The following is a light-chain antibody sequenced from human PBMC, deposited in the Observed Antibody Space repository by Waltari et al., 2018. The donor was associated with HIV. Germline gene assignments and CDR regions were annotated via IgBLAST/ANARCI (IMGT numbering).Light chain of an antibody. CDR3: HQYYSVPLA. J-gene: IGKJ4*01. CDR1: LSLTYSSDNKDY. CDR2: FAS. V-gene: IGKV4-1*01. Sequence: DIVVTQSPDSLTLSLGETAPIRFTSSLSLTYSSDNKDYLAWYQQKPGQPPKLLIYFASARASGVPDRFSGSGSETDFTLTISSLQAEDVAVYYCHQYYSVPLAFGGGTKVEIK.